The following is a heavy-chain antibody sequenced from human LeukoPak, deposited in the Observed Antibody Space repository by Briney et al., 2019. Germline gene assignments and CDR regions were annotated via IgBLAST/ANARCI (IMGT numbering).Heavy chain of an antibody. Sequence: ASVKVSCKASGGTFSSYAISWVRQAPGQGLEWMGGIIPIFGTANYAQKFQGRVTITADKSTSTAYMELSSLRSEDTAVYYCASRGVRGVIPSNWFDPWGQGTLVTVSS. CDR2: IIPIFGTA. CDR1: GGTFSSYA. J-gene: IGHJ5*02. CDR3: ASRGVRGVIPSNWFDP. D-gene: IGHD3-10*01. V-gene: IGHV1-69*06.